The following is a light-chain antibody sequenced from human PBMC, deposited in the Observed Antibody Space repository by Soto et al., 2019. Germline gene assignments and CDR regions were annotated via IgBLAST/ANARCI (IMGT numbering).Light chain of an antibody. CDR3: QSYDSSSHVV. CDR1: SGSIASNY. Sequence: NFMLTQPHSVSESPGKTVTISCTGSSGSIASNYLQWYQQRPGSAPTTVIYDDNQRPSGVPDRFSGSIDSSSNSASLTISGLKAEDEADYYCQSYDSSSHVVFGGGTKLTVL. V-gene: IGLV6-57*02. CDR2: DDN. J-gene: IGLJ2*01.